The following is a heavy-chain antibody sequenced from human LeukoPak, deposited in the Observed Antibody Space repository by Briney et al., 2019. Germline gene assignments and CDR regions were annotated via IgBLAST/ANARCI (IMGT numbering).Heavy chain of an antibody. J-gene: IGHJ4*02. Sequence: PSETLSLTCAVYGGPFSGHYWRWIRQPPGKGLEWIGEINHSGSANYSPSLKSRVTISVDTSKNQFSLKLSSVTAADTAVYYCARSIRFLDNHPDYWGPGTLVTVSS. CDR1: GGPFSGHY. CDR3: ARSIRFLDNHPDY. D-gene: IGHD3-3*01. V-gene: IGHV4-34*01. CDR2: INHSGSA.